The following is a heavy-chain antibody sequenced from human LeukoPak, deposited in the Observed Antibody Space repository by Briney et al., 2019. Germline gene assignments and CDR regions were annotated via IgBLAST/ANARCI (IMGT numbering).Heavy chain of an antibody. CDR3: ARTSSTYYFDSSAYDPRHHFDY. D-gene: IGHD3-22*01. J-gene: IGHJ4*02. V-gene: IGHV4-39*07. CDR1: GGSISSSSYY. Sequence: SETLSLTCTVSGGSISSSSYYWGWIRQPPGKGLEWIGSIYYSGSTYYNPSLKSRVSISADTSKKQFSLKLSSVTAADTAVYYCARTSSTYYFDSSAYDPRHHFDYWGQGTLVTVSS. CDR2: IYYSGST.